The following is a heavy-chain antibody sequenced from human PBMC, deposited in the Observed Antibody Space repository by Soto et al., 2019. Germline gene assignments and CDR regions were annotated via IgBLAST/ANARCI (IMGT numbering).Heavy chain of an antibody. CDR2: ISPYNGRT. CDR1: GYSFTRYC. Sequence: ASVRVSCKASGYSFTRYCIGWVRQVPGQRQELMGWISPYNGRTNYAQSVKGRVVITTDISTNTVYLELRSLRSDDSAIYYCGRCRTDSYALDVWG. V-gene: IGHV1-18*01. D-gene: IGHD5-18*01. J-gene: IGHJ6*01. CDR3: GRCRTDSYALDV.